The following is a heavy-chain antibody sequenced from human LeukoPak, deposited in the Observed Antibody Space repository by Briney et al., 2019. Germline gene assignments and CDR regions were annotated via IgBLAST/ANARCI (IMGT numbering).Heavy chain of an antibody. V-gene: IGHV1-18*01. D-gene: IGHD6-19*01. CDR3: ARDEPYSSGWYYFDY. Sequence: ASVKVSCKASGYTFTSYAMNWVRQAPGQGLEWMGWISADNANRKYAQKFQGRVSMTTDISTSTAYMDLRSLRSDDTAVYYCARDEPYSSGWYYFDYWGQGTLVTVSS. CDR1: GYTFTSYA. J-gene: IGHJ4*02. CDR2: ISADNANR.